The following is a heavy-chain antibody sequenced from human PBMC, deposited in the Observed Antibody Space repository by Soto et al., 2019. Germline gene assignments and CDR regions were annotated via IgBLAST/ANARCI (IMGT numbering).Heavy chain of an antibody. V-gene: IGHV4-59*11. Sequence: QVQLQESGPGLVKPSETLSLTCTVSGGSINNHYWSWIRQPPGKGLVWIGYIYYTGSTNYNPSLKSRVTISVDTSKNQFSLNLTSLTAADTAIYYCARSNWYSEYWGQGTLVTVSS. D-gene: IGHD7-27*01. CDR3: ARSNWYSEY. CDR1: GGSINNHY. J-gene: IGHJ4*02. CDR2: IYYTGST.